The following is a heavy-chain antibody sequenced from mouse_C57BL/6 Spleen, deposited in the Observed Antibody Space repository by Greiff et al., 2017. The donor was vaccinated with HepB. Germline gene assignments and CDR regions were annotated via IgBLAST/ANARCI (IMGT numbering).Heavy chain of an antibody. Sequence: QVQLQQSVAELVRPGTSVKVSCKASGYAFTNYLIEWVKQRPGQGLEWIGVINPGSGGTNYNEKFKGKAKLTADKSSRSAYMQLSSLTSEDAAVYFCAREEAYYSNYWGFAMDYWGQGTSVTVSS. V-gene: IGHV1-54*01. CDR1: GYAFTNYL. J-gene: IGHJ4*01. D-gene: IGHD2-5*01. CDR2: INPGSGGT. CDR3: AREEAYYSNYWGFAMDY.